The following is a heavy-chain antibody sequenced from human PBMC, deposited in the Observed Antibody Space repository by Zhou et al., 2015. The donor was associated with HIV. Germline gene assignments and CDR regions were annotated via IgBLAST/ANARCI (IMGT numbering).Heavy chain of an antibody. CDR1: GFTFGDYA. V-gene: IGHV3-49*05. CDR2: IRSKAYGGTT. Sequence: EVQLVESGGGLVKPGRSLRLSCTGSGFTFGDYAMSWFRQAPGKGLEWVGFIRSKAYGGTTEYAASVKGRFTISRDDSKSIAYLQMNSLKTEDTAVYYCTRWPFTMIVVGSGAFDIWGQGTKVTVSS. CDR3: TRWPFTMIVVGSGAFDI. D-gene: IGHD3-22*01. J-gene: IGHJ3*02.